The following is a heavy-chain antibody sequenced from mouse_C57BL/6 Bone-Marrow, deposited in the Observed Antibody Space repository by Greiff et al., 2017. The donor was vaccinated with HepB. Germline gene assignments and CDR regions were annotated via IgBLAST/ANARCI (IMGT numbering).Heavy chain of an antibody. CDR2: ISNLAYSI. V-gene: IGHV5-15*01. CDR3: ARHEGNYYFDY. CDR1: GFTFSDYG. J-gene: IGHJ2*01. Sequence: EVQLVESGGGLVQPGGSLKLSCAASGFTFSDYGMAWVRQAPRKGPEWVAFISNLAYSIYYADTVTGRFTISRENAKNTLYLEMSSLRSEDTAMYYCARHEGNYYFDYWGQGTTLTVSS. D-gene: IGHD2-1*01.